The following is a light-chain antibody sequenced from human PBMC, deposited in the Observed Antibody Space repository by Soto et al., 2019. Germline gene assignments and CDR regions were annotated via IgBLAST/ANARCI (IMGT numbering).Light chain of an antibody. V-gene: IGKV3-20*01. CDR2: GAS. CDR3: QQYGSSVGT. J-gene: IGKJ1*01. Sequence: EIVLTQSPGTLSLSPGERATLSCRASQSVSSSYLAWYQQKPGQAPRLLIYGASSRATGIPDRFSGSGSGTDFPLTISRLEPEDFAVYYCQQYGSSVGTFGQGTKVDIK. CDR1: QSVSSSY.